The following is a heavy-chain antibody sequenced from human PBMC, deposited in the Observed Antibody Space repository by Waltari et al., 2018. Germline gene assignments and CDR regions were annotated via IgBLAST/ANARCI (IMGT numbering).Heavy chain of an antibody. D-gene: IGHD2-21*02. Sequence: QLQLQESGPGLVKPSETLSLTCTVSGGSISSSSYYWGWIRQPPGKGLEWIGSIYYSGSTYYNPSLKSRVTISVDTSKNQFSLKLSSVTAADTAVYYCDCRGDPGEDDAFDIWGQGTMVTVSS. CDR3: DCRGDPGEDDAFDI. CDR2: IYYSGST. CDR1: GGSISSSSYY. J-gene: IGHJ3*02. V-gene: IGHV4-39*07.